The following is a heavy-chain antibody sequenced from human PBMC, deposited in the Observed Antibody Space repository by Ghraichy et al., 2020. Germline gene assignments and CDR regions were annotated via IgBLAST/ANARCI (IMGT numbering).Heavy chain of an antibody. J-gene: IGHJ6*02. CDR3: AKSVTAAGTSRYYYAMEV. Sequence: LSLTCAASGFIFSGSGMHWVRQAPGRGLEWVAVVSSDGGDKYNADSVKGRFTISRDNSKNMLYLDMSSLTLEDTAVYYCAKSVTAAGTSRYYYAMEVWGQGTPVTVSS. V-gene: IGHV3-30*18. CDR1: GFIFSGSG. CDR2: VSSDGGDK. D-gene: IGHD6-13*01.